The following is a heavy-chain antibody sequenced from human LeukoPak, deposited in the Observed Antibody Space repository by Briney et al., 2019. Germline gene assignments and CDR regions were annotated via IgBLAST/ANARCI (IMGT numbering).Heavy chain of an antibody. Sequence: GASVKVSCKASGYTFTGYYMHWVRQAPGQGLEWMGWINPNSGGTNYAQKFQGRVTMTRDTSISTAYMELSRLRSDDTAVYYCARGRYDFWSGLKYFDYWGQGTLVTVSS. CDR2: INPNSGGT. D-gene: IGHD3-3*01. J-gene: IGHJ4*02. CDR3: ARGRYDFWSGLKYFDY. V-gene: IGHV1-2*02. CDR1: GYTFTGYY.